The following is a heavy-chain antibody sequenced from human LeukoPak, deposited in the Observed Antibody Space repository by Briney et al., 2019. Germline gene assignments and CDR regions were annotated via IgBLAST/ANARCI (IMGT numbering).Heavy chain of an antibody. D-gene: IGHD3-10*01. CDR3: ARVGAMVRGARNNWFDP. Sequence: ASVKVSCKASGYTFTGYYMHWVRQAPGQGLEWMGWINPNSGGTNYAQKFQGRVTMTRDTSISTAYMELSRLRSDDTAVYYCARVGAMVRGARNNWFDPWGQGTLVTVSS. CDR2: INPNSGGT. J-gene: IGHJ5*02. V-gene: IGHV1-2*02. CDR1: GYTFTGYY.